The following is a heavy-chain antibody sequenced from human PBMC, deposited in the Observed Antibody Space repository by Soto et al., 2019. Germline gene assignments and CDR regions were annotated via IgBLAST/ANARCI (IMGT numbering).Heavy chain of an antibody. CDR2: ISYDGSNK. J-gene: IGHJ6*02. CDR1: GFTFSGFA. V-gene: IGHV3-30-3*01. Sequence: PGGSLSLSCAASGFTFSGFAMHWVRQAPGKGLEWVAVISYDGSNKAYAASVKGRFTISRDNSKNTLFLQMNSLRAEDTAVYYCARDLGVLDSGMDVWGQGTTVTVSS. D-gene: IGHD3-16*01. CDR3: ARDLGVLDSGMDV.